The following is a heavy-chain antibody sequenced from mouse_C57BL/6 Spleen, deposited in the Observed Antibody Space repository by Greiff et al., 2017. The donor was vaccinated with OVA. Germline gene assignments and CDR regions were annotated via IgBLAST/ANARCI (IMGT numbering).Heavy chain of an antibody. CDR2: INPNNGGT. CDR1: GYTFTDYN. J-gene: IGHJ2*01. CDR3: ARRPCFDY. V-gene: IGHV1-18*01. Sequence: EVQLQESGPELVKPGASVKIPCKASGYTFTDYNMDWVKQSHGKSLEWIGDINPNNGGTIYNQKFKGKATLTVDKSSSTAYMELRSLTSEDTAVYYCARRPCFDYWGQGTTLTVSS.